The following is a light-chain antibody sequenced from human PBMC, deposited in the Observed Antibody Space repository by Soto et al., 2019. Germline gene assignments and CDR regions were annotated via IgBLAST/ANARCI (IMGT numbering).Light chain of an antibody. V-gene: IGKV3-20*01. Sequence: TQSPGTLSLSPGERATLSCRASQSVNSNYILWHQHKPGQPPRLLIYGTSSRATGIPDRFSGSGSGTDFTLTISRLEPEDFAVYYCQHYGTSRFTFGPGTKVDIK. CDR3: QHYGTSRFT. CDR1: QSVNSNY. J-gene: IGKJ3*01. CDR2: GTS.